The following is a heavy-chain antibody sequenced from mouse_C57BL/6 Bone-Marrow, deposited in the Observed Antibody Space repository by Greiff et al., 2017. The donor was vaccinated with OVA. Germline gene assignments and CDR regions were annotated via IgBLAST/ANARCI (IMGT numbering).Heavy chain of an antibody. CDR3: ARFGAFYYGSSKGYFDV. CDR1: GYAFTNYL. J-gene: IGHJ1*03. D-gene: IGHD1-1*01. CDR2: INPGSGGT. Sequence: VQLQQSGAELVRPGTSVKVSCKASGYAFTNYLIEWVKQRPGQGLEWIGVINPGSGGTNYNEKFKGKATLTADKSSSTAYMQLSSLTSEDSAVYFCARFGAFYYGSSKGYFDVWGTGTTVTVSS. V-gene: IGHV1-54*01.